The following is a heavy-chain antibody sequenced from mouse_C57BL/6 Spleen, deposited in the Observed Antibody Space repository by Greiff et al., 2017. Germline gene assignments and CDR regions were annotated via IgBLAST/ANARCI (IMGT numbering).Heavy chain of an antibody. CDR2: ISYDGSN. J-gene: IGHJ4*01. CDR1: GYSITSGYY. V-gene: IGHV3-6*01. CDR3: AREPHYYGSSYYAMDY. D-gene: IGHD1-1*01. Sequence: EVKLLESGPGLVKPSQSLSLTCSVTGYSITSGYYWNWIRQFPGNKLEWMGYISYDGSNNYNPSLKNRISITRDTSKNQFFLKLNSVTTEDTATYYCAREPHYYGSSYYAMDYWGQGTSVTVSS.